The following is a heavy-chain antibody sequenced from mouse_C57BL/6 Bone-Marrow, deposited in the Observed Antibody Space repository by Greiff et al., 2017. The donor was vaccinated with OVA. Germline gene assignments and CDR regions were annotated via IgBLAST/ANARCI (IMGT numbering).Heavy chain of an antibody. CDR1: GYTFTDHT. Sequence: VQLQQSAAELVKPGASVKISCKVSGYTFTDHTIHWLKQRPEQGLEWIGYIYPRDGSTKYNEKFKGKATLTADKSSSTAYMQLNSLTSEDSAVYFCARGAQATLYAMDYWGQGTSVTVSS. J-gene: IGHJ4*01. CDR3: ARGAQATLYAMDY. D-gene: IGHD3-2*02. V-gene: IGHV1-78*01. CDR2: IYPRDGST.